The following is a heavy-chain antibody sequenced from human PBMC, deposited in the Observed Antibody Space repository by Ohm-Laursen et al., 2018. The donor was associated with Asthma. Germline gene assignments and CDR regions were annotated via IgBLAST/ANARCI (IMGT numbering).Heavy chain of an antibody. CDR1: GFTFSSYG. Sequence: SLRLSCTASGFTFSSYGMHWVRQAPGKGLEWVAVISYDGSNKYYADSVKGRFTISRDNSKNTLYLQMNSLRAEDTAVYYCARETQRITIFGVVIMDAFDIWGQGTMVTVSS. V-gene: IGHV3-30*19. J-gene: IGHJ3*02. CDR3: ARETQRITIFGVVIMDAFDI. D-gene: IGHD3-3*01. CDR2: ISYDGSNK.